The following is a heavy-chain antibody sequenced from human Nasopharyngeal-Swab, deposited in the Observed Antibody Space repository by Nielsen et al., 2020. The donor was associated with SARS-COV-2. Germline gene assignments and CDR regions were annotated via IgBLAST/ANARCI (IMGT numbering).Heavy chain of an antibody. D-gene: IGHD1-26*01. V-gene: IGHV3-7*01. J-gene: IGHJ6*02. CDR2: IKQDGSEK. Sequence: WIRQPPGKGLEWVANIKQDGSEKYYVDSVKGRFTTSRDNAKNLLYLQMNSLRAEDTAVYYWARDGDSGSYAPVVMDVWGQGTTVTVSS. CDR3: ARDGDSGSYAPVVMDV.